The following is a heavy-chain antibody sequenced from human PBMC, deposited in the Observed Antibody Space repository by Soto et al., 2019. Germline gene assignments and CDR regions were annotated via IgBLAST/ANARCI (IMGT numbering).Heavy chain of an antibody. D-gene: IGHD1-26*01. CDR2: ISGSGGST. CDR3: ATSRYSGSYFDY. V-gene: IGHV3-23*01. CDR1: GFTFSSYA. J-gene: IGHJ4*02. Sequence: PGGSLRLSCAASGFTFSSYAMSWVRQAPGKGLEWVSAISGSGGSTYYADSVKGRFTISRDNSKNTLYLQMNSLRAEDTAVYHCATSRYSGSYFDYWGQGTLVTVSS.